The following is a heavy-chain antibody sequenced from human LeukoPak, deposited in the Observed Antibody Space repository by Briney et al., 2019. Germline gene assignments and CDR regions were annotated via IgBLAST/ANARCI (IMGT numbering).Heavy chain of an antibody. CDR3: ARGLYYDGSGYYYHDC. V-gene: IGHV1-46*01. CDR2: INPSGGST. Sequence: ASVKVSCKASGYTFTSYYMHWVRQAPGQGLEWMGIINPSGGSTSYAQKFQGRVTMTEDTSTDTAYMELSSLRAEDTAVYYCARGLYYDGSGYYYHDCWGQGTLVTVSS. J-gene: IGHJ4*02. CDR1: GYTFTSYY. D-gene: IGHD3-22*01.